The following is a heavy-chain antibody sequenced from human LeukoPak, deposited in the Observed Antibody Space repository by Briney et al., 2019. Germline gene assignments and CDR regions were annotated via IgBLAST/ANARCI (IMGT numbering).Heavy chain of an antibody. J-gene: IGHJ4*02. V-gene: IGHV3-74*01. D-gene: IGHD3-3*01. CDR1: GFAFSNHW. CDR3: ARGNDYWSGYIDY. Sequence: GGSLRLSCAASGFAFSNHWMHWVRQAPGKGLVWLSHVKNDGSSTNYADSVRGRFTISRDNAENTLYLQMNSLRAEDTAVYYCARGNDYWSGYIDYWGQGTLVTVSS. CDR2: VKNDGSST.